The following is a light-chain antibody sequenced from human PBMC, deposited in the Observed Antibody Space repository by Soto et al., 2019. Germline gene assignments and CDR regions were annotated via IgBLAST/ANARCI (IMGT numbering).Light chain of an antibody. CDR2: WAS. V-gene: IGKV4-1*01. CDR3: QQYYSAPYT. J-gene: IGKJ2*01. Sequence: DIVMTQSPDSLAVSLGGRATINCKSSQSVLYSSNNKNSLVWYQQKPGQPPKLLIYWASTRESGVPDRFSGSGSGTDFTLTISSLQAEDVALYYCQQYYSAPYTFGQGTKLEIK. CDR1: QSVLYSSNNKNS.